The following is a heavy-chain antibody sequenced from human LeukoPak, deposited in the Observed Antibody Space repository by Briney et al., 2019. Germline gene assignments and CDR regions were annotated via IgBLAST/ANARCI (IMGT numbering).Heavy chain of an antibody. CDR2: IPASGDST. J-gene: IGHJ4*02. V-gene: IGHV3-23*01. D-gene: IGHD6-19*01. CDR3: AKSGSVWYYVDY. Sequence: GGSLRLSCAGSGFPFSSYPISWVRQPPGKGLGWVSAIPASGDSTYSADSVEGRFTISRDNSKNTLYLQRNRLRAEETAVYYCAKSGSVWYYVDYCGQGTLVTVSS. CDR1: GFPFSSYP.